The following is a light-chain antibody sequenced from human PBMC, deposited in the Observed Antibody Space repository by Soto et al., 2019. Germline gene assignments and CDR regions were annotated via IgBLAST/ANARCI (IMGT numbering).Light chain of an antibody. V-gene: IGKV1-5*01. CDR3: QQYNNYPRT. Sequence: DIQMTQSPSTLSASVGDRVTITCRASQSISTWLAWFQQKPGKAPDLLIYDASSLESGVPSRFSGSGSGTEFTLTISSLQPDDFATYYCQQYNNYPRTFGQGTKVDI. CDR2: DAS. CDR1: QSISTW. J-gene: IGKJ1*01.